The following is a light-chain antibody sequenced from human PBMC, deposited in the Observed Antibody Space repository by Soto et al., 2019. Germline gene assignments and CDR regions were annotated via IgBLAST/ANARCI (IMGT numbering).Light chain of an antibody. CDR1: SSNIGNNY. CDR3: GTWDSSLSAGEV. J-gene: IGLJ3*02. Sequence: QSVLTQPPSVSAAPGQKVTISCSGSSSNIGNNYVSWYQQLPGTAPKLLIYENNKRPSGIPDRFSGSKSGTSATLCITGLQTGDEADYYCGTWDSSLSAGEVFGGGTKVTVL. CDR2: ENN. V-gene: IGLV1-51*02.